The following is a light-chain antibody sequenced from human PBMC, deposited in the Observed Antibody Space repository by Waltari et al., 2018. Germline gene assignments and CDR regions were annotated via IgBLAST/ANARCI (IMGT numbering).Light chain of an antibody. CDR1: SSDVGGYNH. CDR2: DVT. CDR3: SSYRTSSTFV. Sequence: QSALTQPASVSGSPGQSITISCTGTSSDVGGYNHVSWYQQPPGKAPKLLIYDVTKRPLGVSNRYSGSKSGNTASLTISGLQAEDEAVYYCSSYRTSSTFVFGPGTKVTVL. V-gene: IGLV2-14*01. J-gene: IGLJ1*01.